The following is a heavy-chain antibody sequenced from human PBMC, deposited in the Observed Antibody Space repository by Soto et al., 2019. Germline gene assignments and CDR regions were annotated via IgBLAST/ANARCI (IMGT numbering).Heavy chain of an antibody. CDR2: IYYSGST. Sequence: PSETLSLTCTVSGGSISSSSYYWGWIRQPPGKGLEWIGSIYYSGSTYYNPSLKSRVTTSVDTTKNQFSLKLRSVTAADTAVYYCASHCSGGSCYPFDYWGQGTLVTVSS. CDR1: GGSISSSSYY. V-gene: IGHV4-39*01. CDR3: ASHCSGGSCYPFDY. J-gene: IGHJ4*02. D-gene: IGHD2-15*01.